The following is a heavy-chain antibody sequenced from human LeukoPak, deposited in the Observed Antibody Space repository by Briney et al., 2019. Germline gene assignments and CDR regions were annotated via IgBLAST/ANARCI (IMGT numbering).Heavy chain of an antibody. V-gene: IGHV7-4-1*02. J-gene: IGHJ4*02. D-gene: IGHD5-18*01. CDR3: GRDPRLGIRGYTYGYIEY. CDR1: GYTFRSYT. CDR2: INTNTGNP. Sequence: ASVKVSCKTSGYTFRSYTITWVRQAPGQGLQWMGWINTNTGNPTYAQGFTGRYVFSLDTSVSTAYLQISGLTADDTAVYFCGRDPRLGIRGYTYGYIEYWGQGTLVTVSS.